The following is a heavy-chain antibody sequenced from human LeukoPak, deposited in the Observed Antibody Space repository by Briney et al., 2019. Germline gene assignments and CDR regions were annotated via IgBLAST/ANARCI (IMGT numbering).Heavy chain of an antibody. Sequence: SETLSLTCTVSGGSISNGSYYWSWIRQPAGKGLEWIGRIYTSGSTNYNPSLKSRVTISVDTSKNQLSLKLSSVTAADTAVYYCARDRGDFDWLLKMDYWGQGTLVTVAS. CDR3: ARDRGDFDWLLKMDY. V-gene: IGHV4-61*02. CDR1: GGSISNGSYY. J-gene: IGHJ4*02. D-gene: IGHD3-9*01. CDR2: IYTSGST.